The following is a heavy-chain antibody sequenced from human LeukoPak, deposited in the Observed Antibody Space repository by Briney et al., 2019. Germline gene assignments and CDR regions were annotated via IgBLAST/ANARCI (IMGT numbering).Heavy chain of an antibody. Sequence: ASVKVSCKASGYTFTSYDINWVRQATGQGLEWMGWMNPNSGNTGYAQKFQGRVTMTRNTSISTAYMELSSLRSEDTAVYDCARGFSMVRGVIVGYWGQGTLVTVSS. CDR3: ARGFSMVRGVIVGY. CDR1: GYTFTSYD. J-gene: IGHJ4*02. CDR2: MNPNSGNT. V-gene: IGHV1-8*01. D-gene: IGHD3-10*01.